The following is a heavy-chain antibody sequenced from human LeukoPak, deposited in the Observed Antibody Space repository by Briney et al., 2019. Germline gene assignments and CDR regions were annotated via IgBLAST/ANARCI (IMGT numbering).Heavy chain of an antibody. CDR3: ARRPRGVIIKTWFDS. Sequence: SETLSLTCAVYGGSFSGYYWSWIRQPPGKGLEWIGEINHSGSTNYNPSLKSRVTISVGTSKNQFSLNLSSVTAADTAVYYCARRPRGVIIKTWFDSWGQGTLVTVSS. J-gene: IGHJ5*01. D-gene: IGHD3-10*01. CDR1: GGSFSGYY. CDR2: INHSGST. V-gene: IGHV4-34*01.